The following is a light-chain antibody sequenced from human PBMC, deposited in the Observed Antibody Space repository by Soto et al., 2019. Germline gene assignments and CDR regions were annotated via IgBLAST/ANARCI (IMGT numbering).Light chain of an antibody. J-gene: IGLJ1*01. CDR1: TSDVGRYNY. V-gene: IGLV2-14*01. CDR3: NSYTSSSTYV. CDR2: DVS. Sequence: QSALTQPASVSGSPGQSITISCTGTTSDVGRYNYVSWYQQHPGKAPKLIIYDVSNRPSGVSNRFSGSKSGNTASLTISGLQADDEAYYYCNSYTSSSTYVFGPGTKVTVL.